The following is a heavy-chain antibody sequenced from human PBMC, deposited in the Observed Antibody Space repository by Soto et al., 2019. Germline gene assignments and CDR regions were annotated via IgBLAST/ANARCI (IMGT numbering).Heavy chain of an antibody. Sequence: SETLSLTCTVSGGSISSGGYYWSWIRQHPGKGMEWIGYIYYSGSTYYNTSLKSRVTISVDTSKNQFSLKLSSVTAADTAVYYCARETYCSGGSCYTWFDPWGQGTLVTVSS. CDR2: IYYSGST. CDR1: GGSISSGGYY. CDR3: ARETYCSGGSCYTWFDP. J-gene: IGHJ5*02. D-gene: IGHD2-15*01. V-gene: IGHV4-31*03.